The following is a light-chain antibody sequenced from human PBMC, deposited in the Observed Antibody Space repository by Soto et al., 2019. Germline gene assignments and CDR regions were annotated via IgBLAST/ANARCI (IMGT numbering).Light chain of an antibody. CDR1: QSILSSSNNKNY. J-gene: IGKJ4*01. CDR2: WAS. V-gene: IGKV4-1*01. CDR3: QQYYSTPLT. Sequence: DIVMTQSPDSLAVSLGERTTINCKSSQSILSSSNNKNYLAWYQQKPGQSPKPLILWASTRESGVPDRFSGSGSGTDFTLTISSLQAEDVAVYYCQQYYSTPLTFGGGTKVDIK.